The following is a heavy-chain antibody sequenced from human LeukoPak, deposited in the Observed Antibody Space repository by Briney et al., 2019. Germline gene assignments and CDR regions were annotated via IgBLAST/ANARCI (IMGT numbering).Heavy chain of an antibody. Sequence: ASVKVSCKASGYTFTGYYMHWVRQAPGQGLEWMGIINPSGGSTSYAQKFQGRVTMTRDTSTSTVYMELSSLRSEDTAVYYCARRLVSPYYGMDVWGQGTTVTVSS. CDR2: INPSGGST. CDR1: GYTFTGYY. D-gene: IGHD6-19*01. CDR3: ARRLVSPYYGMDV. J-gene: IGHJ6*02. V-gene: IGHV1-46*01.